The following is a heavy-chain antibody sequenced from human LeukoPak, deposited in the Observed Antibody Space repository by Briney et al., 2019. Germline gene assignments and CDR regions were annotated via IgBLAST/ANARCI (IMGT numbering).Heavy chain of an antibody. V-gene: IGHV3-23*01. CDR1: GFTFSNYA. CDR2: ISGSGGST. CDR3: AKQAGGSGSYYYY. J-gene: IGHJ4*02. Sequence: GGSLRLSCAASGFTFSNYAMTWVRQALGKGLEWVSAISGSGGSTYYADSVKGRFTISRDNSKNTLYLQMSSLRAEDTAVYYCAKQAGGSGSYYYYWGQGTLVTVSS. D-gene: IGHD3-10*01.